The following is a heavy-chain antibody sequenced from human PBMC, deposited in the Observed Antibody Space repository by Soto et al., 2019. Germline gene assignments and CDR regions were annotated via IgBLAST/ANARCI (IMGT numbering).Heavy chain of an antibody. J-gene: IGHJ5*02. CDR2: INAYNGNT. CDR3: ARVLPAFDP. CDR1: GYTFTSYG. V-gene: IGHV1-18*01. Sequence: QVQLVQSGAEVKKPGASVKVSCKASGYTFTSYGISWVRQAPGQGLEWMGWINAYNGNTNYAQKLQGSVTMTTDTTPTTAHLEPRSPRSDGTTVYYCARVLPAFDPWGQGTLVSVSS.